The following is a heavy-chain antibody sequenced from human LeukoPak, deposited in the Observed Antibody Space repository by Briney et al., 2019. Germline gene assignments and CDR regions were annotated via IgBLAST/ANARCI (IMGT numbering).Heavy chain of an antibody. CDR2: ISGSGGST. J-gene: IGHJ6*03. Sequence: GGSLRLSCAASGFTFSNYAMSWVRQAPGKGPEWVSAISGSGGSTYYADSVKGRFTISRDNSKNTLYLQMNSLRAEDTAVYYCARDKALYYGSGSYYPSYMDVWGKGTTVTVSS. V-gene: IGHV3-23*01. CDR3: ARDKALYYGSGSYYPSYMDV. CDR1: GFTFSNYA. D-gene: IGHD3-10*01.